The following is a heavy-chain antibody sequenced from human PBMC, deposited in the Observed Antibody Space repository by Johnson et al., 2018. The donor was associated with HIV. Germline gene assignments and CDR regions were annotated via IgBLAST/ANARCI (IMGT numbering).Heavy chain of an antibody. D-gene: IGHD6-13*01. J-gene: IGHJ3*02. Sequence: VQLVESGGGVVQPGGSLRLSCAASGFTFSSYGMHWVRQAPGKGLEWVAFIRYDGSIQYYADSVKGRFTLSRDNSKKTLYLQMNSLRAEDTAVHYCAKARKDYSSNFGVGDVFDIWGQGTMVIVSS. V-gene: IGHV3-30*02. CDR1: GFTFSSYG. CDR2: IRYDGSIQ. CDR3: AKARKDYSSNFGVGDVFDI.